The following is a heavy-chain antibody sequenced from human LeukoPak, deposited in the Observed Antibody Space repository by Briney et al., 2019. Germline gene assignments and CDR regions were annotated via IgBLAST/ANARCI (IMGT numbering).Heavy chain of an antibody. D-gene: IGHD6-13*01. J-gene: IGHJ6*02. Sequence: GGSLRLSCAASGFTFSSYSMNWVRQAPGKGLEWVSSISSSSSYIYYADSVRGRFTISRDNAKNSLYLQMNSLRAEDTAVYYCARAGTSPQDYGMDVWGQGTTVTVSS. CDR1: GFTFSSYS. CDR2: ISSSSSYI. CDR3: ARAGTSPQDYGMDV. V-gene: IGHV3-21*01.